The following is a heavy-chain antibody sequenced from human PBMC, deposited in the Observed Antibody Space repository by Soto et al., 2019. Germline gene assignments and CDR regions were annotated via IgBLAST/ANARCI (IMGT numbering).Heavy chain of an antibody. CDR3: ARGWSGYSSSWYFDY. J-gene: IGHJ4*02. CDR1: GYTFTSYG. V-gene: IGHV1-18*01. Sequence: ASVKGSCKASGYTFTSYGISWVRQAPGQGLEWMGWISAYNGNTNYAQKLQGRVTMTTDTSTSTAYMELRSLRSDDTAVYYCARGWSGYSSSWYFDYWGQGTLVTVSS. D-gene: IGHD6-13*01. CDR2: ISAYNGNT.